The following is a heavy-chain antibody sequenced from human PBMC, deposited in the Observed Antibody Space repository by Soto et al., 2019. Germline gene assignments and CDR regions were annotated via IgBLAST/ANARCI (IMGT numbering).Heavy chain of an antibody. CDR1: GFTFSNYA. D-gene: IGHD6-6*01. CDR2: ISESGSDT. Sequence: GGSLGLSCAASGFTFSNYAMSWVRQAPGKGLEWVAAISESGSDTYYADSVKGRFTVSRDNSKSTLYVQLTSVRAEDTAVYYCAKEKSSDSNFDYWGQGTLVTVSS. J-gene: IGHJ4*02. CDR3: AKEKSSDSNFDY. V-gene: IGHV3-23*01.